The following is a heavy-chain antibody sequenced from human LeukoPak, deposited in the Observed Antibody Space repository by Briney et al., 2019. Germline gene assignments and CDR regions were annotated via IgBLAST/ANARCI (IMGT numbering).Heavy chain of an antibody. D-gene: IGHD1-26*01. Sequence: GSLRLSCAASGFTFSSYSMNWVRQAPGKGLEWVSSISSSSSYIYYADSVKGRFTISRDNAKNSLYLQMNSLRAEDTAVYYCARGSSGSSNFDYWGQGTLVTVSS. CDR2: ISSSSSYI. CDR1: GFTFSSYS. J-gene: IGHJ4*02. V-gene: IGHV3-21*01. CDR3: ARGSSGSSNFDY.